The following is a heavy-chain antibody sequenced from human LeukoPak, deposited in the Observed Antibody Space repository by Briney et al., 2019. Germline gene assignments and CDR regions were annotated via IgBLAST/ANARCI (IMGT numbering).Heavy chain of an antibody. Sequence: PGGSLRLSCAASGFTFNNYGMHWVRQAPGKGLEWVAVISYDGSNKYYADSVKGRFTISRDNSKNTLYLQMNSLRAEDTAVYYCANSPLSRSYYYYYYGMDVWGQGTTVTVSS. CDR1: GFTFNNYG. CDR3: ANSPLSRSYYYYYYGMDV. J-gene: IGHJ6*02. V-gene: IGHV3-30*18. CDR2: ISYDGSNK. D-gene: IGHD3-10*01.